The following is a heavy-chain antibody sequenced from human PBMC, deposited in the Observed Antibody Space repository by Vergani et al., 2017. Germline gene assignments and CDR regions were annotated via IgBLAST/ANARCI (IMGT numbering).Heavy chain of an antibody. CDR3: ARDLRLLYNRFDP. D-gene: IGHD1-14*01. V-gene: IGHV3-33*01. Sequence: QVQLVESGGGVVQPGRSLRLSCAASGFTFNQYGMHWVRQAPGNGLEWVAVTWYDGNNKKYADSVKGRFTISRDNSKSTMYLQMNSLRDEDTGVYYCARDLRLLYNRFDPWGQGTLVTVSS. CDR1: GFTFNQYG. J-gene: IGHJ5*02. CDR2: TWYDGNNK.